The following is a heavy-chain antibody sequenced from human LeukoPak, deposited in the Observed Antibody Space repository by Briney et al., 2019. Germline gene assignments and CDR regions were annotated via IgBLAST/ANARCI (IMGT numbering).Heavy chain of an antibody. J-gene: IGHJ6*02. CDR2: IYYSGST. Sequence: TLSLTCTVSGGSISSGGYYWSWIRQHPGKGLEWIGYIYYSGSTYYNPSLKSRVTISVDTSKNQFSLKLSSVTAADTAVYYCARAPGIAAASYYYGMDVWGQGTTVTVSS. CDR1: GGSISSGGYY. D-gene: IGHD6-13*01. CDR3: ARAPGIAAASYYYGMDV. V-gene: IGHV4-31*03.